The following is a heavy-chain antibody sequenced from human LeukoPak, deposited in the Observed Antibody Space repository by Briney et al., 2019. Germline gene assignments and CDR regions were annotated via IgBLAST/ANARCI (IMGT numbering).Heavy chain of an antibody. J-gene: IGHJ3*02. CDR2: ISVYNGNT. D-gene: IGHD3-22*01. CDR3: ARDPYDTDAFDI. CDR1: GYTFTNYA. Sequence: GASVKVSCKASGYTFTNYAISWVRQAPGQGLEWMGWISVYNGNTNYAQKLWGRVTMTTDTSTSTAYMELRSLRSDDTAVCYCARDPYDTDAFDIWGQGTTVIVSS. V-gene: IGHV1-18*01.